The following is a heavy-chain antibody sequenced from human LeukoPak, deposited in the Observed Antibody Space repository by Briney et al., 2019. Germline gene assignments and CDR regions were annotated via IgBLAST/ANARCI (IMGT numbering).Heavy chain of an antibody. V-gene: IGHV3-66*01. D-gene: IGHD3-22*01. CDR3: ARDGSYDSSGYYQPFDY. J-gene: IGHJ4*02. Sequence: GGSLRLSCAASGFTVSSNYMSWVRQPPGKGLEWVSVIYSGGSTYYADSVKGRFTISRDISKNTLYLQMNSVRAEDTAVYYCARDGSYDSSGYYQPFDYWGQGTLVTVSS. CDR2: IYSGGST. CDR1: GFTVSSNY.